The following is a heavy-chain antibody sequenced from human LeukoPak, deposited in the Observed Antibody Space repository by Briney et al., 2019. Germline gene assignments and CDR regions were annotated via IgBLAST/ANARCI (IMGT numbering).Heavy chain of an antibody. J-gene: IGHJ4*02. CDR2: IHYDGSNK. V-gene: IGHV3-33*06. CDR3: ANNFDY. Sequence: GRSLRLSCAASGFTFSNYGMHWVRQAPGKGLEWVALIHYDGSNKYYADSVKGRFTISRDNSKNTLYLQMNSLRAEDTAMYYCANNFDYWGQGTLVTVSS. CDR1: GFTFSNYG.